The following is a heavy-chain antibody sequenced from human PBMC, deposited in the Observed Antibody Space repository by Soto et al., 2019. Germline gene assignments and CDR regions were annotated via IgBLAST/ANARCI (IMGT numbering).Heavy chain of an antibody. J-gene: IGHJ4*02. Sequence: GESLKISCAASGFTFSSYSMNWVRQAPGKGLEWVSSISSSSSYIYYADSVKGRFTISRDNAKNSLYLQMNSLRAEDTAVYYCARDPIAARPDYWGQGTLVTVSS. CDR3: ARDPIAARPDY. CDR1: GFTFSSYS. V-gene: IGHV3-21*01. CDR2: ISSSSSYI. D-gene: IGHD6-6*01.